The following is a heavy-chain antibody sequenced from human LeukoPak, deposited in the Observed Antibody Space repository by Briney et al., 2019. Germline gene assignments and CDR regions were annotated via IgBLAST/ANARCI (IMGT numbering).Heavy chain of an antibody. D-gene: IGHD2-2*01. CDR1: GFTFSSYA. J-gene: IGHJ6*02. V-gene: IGHV3-30*04. CDR3: AREWCSSTSCLHYYYYGMDV. CDR2: ISYDGSNK. Sequence: GGSLRLSCAASGFTFSSYAMHWVRQAPGKGLEWVAVISYDGSNKYYAGSVKGRFTISRDNSKNTLYLQMNSLRAEDTAVYYCAREWCSSTSCLHYYYYGMDVWGQGTTVTVSS.